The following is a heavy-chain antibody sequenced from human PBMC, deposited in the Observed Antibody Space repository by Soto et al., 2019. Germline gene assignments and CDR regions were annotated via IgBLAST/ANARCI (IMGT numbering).Heavy chain of an antibody. J-gene: IGHJ6*02. Sequence: SQTLSLTCAISGDSVSSNSAAWNWIRQSASRGLEWLGRTYYRSKWYNDYAVSVKSRITINPDTSKNQFSLQLNSVTPEDTAVYYCVWESEAYYDICMDFLGQGTPVTVSS. V-gene: IGHV6-1*01. CDR3: VWESEAYYDICMDF. CDR1: GDSVSSNSAA. CDR2: TYYRSKWYN.